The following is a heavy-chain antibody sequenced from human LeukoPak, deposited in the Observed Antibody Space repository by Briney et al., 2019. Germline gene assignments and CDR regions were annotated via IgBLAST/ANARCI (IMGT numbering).Heavy chain of an antibody. V-gene: IGHV1-69*06. CDR1: GGTFSSYA. J-gene: IGHJ6*04. Sequence: SVKVPCKASGGTFSSYAISWVRQAPGQGLEWMGGIIPIFGTANYAQKFQGRVTITADKSTSTAYMELSSLRSEDTAVYYCARVEVAAGPLNNYYYYYYGMDVWGKGTTVTVSS. CDR3: ARVEVAAGPLNNYYYYYYGMDV. CDR2: IIPIFGTA. D-gene: IGHD6-13*01.